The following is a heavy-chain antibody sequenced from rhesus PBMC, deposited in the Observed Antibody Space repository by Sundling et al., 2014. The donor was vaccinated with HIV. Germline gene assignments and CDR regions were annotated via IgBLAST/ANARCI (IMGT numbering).Heavy chain of an antibody. CDR3: VRDKGLTKFGLVGYGLDS. Sequence: EVRLVESGGGLVQPGGSLRLSCAASGFTFSNYYINWVRQAPGKGPEWIGFIRNKANDGTSEYAASVKGRFIISRDDSKDIATLQMNSLKTDDTAVYYCVRDKGLTKFGLVGYGLDSWGQGVVVTVSS. J-gene: IGHJ6*01. V-gene: IGHV3-116*02. D-gene: IGHD3-3*01. CDR1: GFTFSNYY. CDR2: IRNKANDGTS.